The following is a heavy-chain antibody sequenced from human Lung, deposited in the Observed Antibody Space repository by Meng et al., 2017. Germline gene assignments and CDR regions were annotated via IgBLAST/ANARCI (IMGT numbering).Heavy chain of an antibody. CDR1: GGSFSDYY. CDR3: ARGPTTMAHDFDY. D-gene: IGHD4-11*01. J-gene: IGHJ4*02. V-gene: IGHV4-34*01. Sequence: QVQLREWWAGLLEPLETLFLTCVVSGGSFSDYYWSWIRQPPGKGLEWIGEINHSGSTNYNPSLESRATISVDTSQNNLSLKLSSVTAADSAVYYCARGPTTMAHDFDYWGQGTLVTVSS. CDR2: INHSGST.